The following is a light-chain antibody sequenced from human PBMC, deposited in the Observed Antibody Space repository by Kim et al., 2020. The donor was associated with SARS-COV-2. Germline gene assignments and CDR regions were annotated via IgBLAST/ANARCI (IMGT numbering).Light chain of an antibody. J-gene: IGKJ1*01. CDR3: QQRDSWPRT. Sequence: EVVLTQSPASLSLSPGEGVTLSCRASQSVKNELAWYQQKSGQAPRLLIYDASIRATGIPARFSGSGFGTDFTLTISSLEPEDCAVYYCQQRDSWPRTFGQGTKVDIK. CDR1: QSVKNE. CDR2: DAS. V-gene: IGKV3-11*01.